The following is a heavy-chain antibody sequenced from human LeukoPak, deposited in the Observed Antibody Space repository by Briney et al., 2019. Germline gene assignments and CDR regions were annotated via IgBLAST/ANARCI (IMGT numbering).Heavy chain of an antibody. CDR3: AGHDSNYVGYFDN. J-gene: IGHJ4*02. D-gene: IGHD1-7*01. CDR1: GGFINDYY. CDR2: IYTSGST. Sequence: SETLSLTCTVSGGFINDYYWSWIRQPPGKGLEWVGYIYTSGSTNFNPALKTRVTISVDPSNNQFSLKLSSVTAAATAVYYSAGHDSNYVGYFDNWGQGTLVTVAS. V-gene: IGHV4-4*09.